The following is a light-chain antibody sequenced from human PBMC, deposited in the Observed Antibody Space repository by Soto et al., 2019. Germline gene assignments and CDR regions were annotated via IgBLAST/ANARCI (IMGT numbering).Light chain of an antibody. J-gene: IGKJ1*01. CDR1: QSMSDY. CDR2: GAS. CDR3: QQSYSTPGT. V-gene: IGKV1-39*01. Sequence: DIQMTQFPPSLSASVGDRVTITCRASQSMSDYLSWYQQKPGMATKLLIYGASTLETGVPSRFSGSGSRTGFTLTINKLQREDFATYYCQQSYSTPGTFGQGTKVEVK.